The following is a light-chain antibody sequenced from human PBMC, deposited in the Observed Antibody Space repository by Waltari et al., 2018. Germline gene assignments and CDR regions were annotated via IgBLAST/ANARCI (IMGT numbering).Light chain of an antibody. CDR1: QSVNNN. CDR3: QQYNDWLRT. Sequence: EIVMTQSPAILSVSPGERATLSCRASQSVNNNLAWYQQKPGQAPRLLIYGASTRATGVPVRFSGSGSGTEFTLSISSLQSEDVAVYYCQQYNDWLRTFGQGTKVEIK. CDR2: GAS. J-gene: IGKJ1*01. V-gene: IGKV3D-15*01.